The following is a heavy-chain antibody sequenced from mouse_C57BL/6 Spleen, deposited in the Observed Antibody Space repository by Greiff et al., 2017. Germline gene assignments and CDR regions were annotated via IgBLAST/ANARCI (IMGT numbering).Heavy chain of an antibody. D-gene: IGHD1-1*01. Sequence: QVQLQQPGAELVRPGSSVKLSCKASGYTFTSYWMHWVKQRPIQGLEWIGNIDPSDSETHYNQNFKDKATLTVDKSSSTAYMQLSSLTSEDSAVYYCAREYYGSPYYAMDYWGQGTSVTVSS. CDR3: AREYYGSPYYAMDY. V-gene: IGHV1-52*01. CDR2: IDPSDSET. CDR1: GYTFTSYW. J-gene: IGHJ4*01.